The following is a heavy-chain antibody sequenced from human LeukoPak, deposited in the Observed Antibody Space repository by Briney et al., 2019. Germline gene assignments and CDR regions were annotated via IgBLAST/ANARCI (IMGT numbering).Heavy chain of an antibody. CDR3: ARDGIAAAGNEGYYGMDV. Sequence: ASVKVSCKASNYTFTSYGVTWVRQAPGQGLEWMGWISAYNGNTNYAQKFQGRVTMTTDTSTNTAYMELRSLRSDDTAVYYCARDGIAAAGNEGYYGMDVWGQGTTVTVSS. D-gene: IGHD6-13*01. CDR1: NYTFTSYG. J-gene: IGHJ6*02. V-gene: IGHV1-18*01. CDR2: ISAYNGNT.